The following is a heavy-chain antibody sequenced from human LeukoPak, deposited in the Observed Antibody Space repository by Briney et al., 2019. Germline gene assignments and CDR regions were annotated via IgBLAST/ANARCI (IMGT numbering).Heavy chain of an antibody. Sequence: GASVKVSCKASGYTFTSYAMNWVRQAPGQGLEWMGWINPNSGGTHYAQKFQGRVTLTRDTSISTAYMELSRLISDDTAVYYCARDPAVAAKAYFDYWGQGTLVTVSS. J-gene: IGHJ4*02. V-gene: IGHV1-2*02. CDR3: ARDPAVAAKAYFDY. CDR2: INPNSGGT. CDR1: GYTFTSYA. D-gene: IGHD4-23*01.